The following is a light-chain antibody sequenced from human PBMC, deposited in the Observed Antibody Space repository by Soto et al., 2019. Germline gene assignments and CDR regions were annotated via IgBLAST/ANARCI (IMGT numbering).Light chain of an antibody. V-gene: IGLV1-44*01. CDR2: SNN. Sequence: QSVLTRSPSASGTPGQRVTISCSGSSSNIGSNTVNWYQQLPGTAPKLLIYSNNQRPSGVPDRFSGSKSGTSASLAISGLQSEDEADYYCAAWDDSVNGPVFGGGTKVTVL. CDR1: SSNIGSNT. CDR3: AAWDDSVNGPV. J-gene: IGLJ2*01.